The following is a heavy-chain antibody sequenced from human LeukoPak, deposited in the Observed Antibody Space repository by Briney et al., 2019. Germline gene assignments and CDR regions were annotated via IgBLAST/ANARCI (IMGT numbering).Heavy chain of an antibody. V-gene: IGHV3-23*01. CDR3: GKTTVGYSSGQKPAWPVDY. Sequence: GGSLRLSCEASGFTFGSHAMYWVRQAPGKGLEWVAGIFGSGGSPHYADPVKGRFTISRDNSRNTVFLQINSLRAEDTAVYYCGKTTVGYSSGQKPAWPVDYWGQGTLVTVSS. CDR2: IFGSGGSP. D-gene: IGHD5-18*01. CDR1: GFTFGSHA. J-gene: IGHJ4*02.